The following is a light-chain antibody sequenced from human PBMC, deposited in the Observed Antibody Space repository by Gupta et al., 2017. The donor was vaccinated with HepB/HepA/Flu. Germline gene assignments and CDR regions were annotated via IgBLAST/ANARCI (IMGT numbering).Light chain of an antibody. Sequence: IVFTQSPDSLPVSLAGGATLTCMSSHSVLYSSNNRNYVGWYQQKPGPPPKLLIYGASTRESGVPERCSGSESGTDSTLTSRSVQDEDVADYYRQKYNTPPVTFGEGTKVEIK. CDR2: GAS. V-gene: IGKV4-1*01. J-gene: IGKJ4*01. CDR3: QKYNTPPVT. CDR1: HSVLYSSNNRNY.